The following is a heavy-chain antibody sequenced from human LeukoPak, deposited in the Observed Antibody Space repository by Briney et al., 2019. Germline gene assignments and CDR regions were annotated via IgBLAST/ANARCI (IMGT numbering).Heavy chain of an antibody. J-gene: IGHJ4*02. Sequence: ASVKVSCKVSGTYSLNELSMYWVRQAPGKGLEWMGGFDPEDGETIYAQSFKGRVTVTEDTSTDTVYMDLSSLRSEDTAVYYCATLLGETYFFDFWGQGTLVTVSS. CDR3: ATLLGETYFFDF. CDR2: FDPEDGET. D-gene: IGHD1-26*01. CDR1: GTYSLNELS. V-gene: IGHV1-24*01.